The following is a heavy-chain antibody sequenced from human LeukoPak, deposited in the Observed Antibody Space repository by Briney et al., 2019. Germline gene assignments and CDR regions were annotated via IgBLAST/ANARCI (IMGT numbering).Heavy chain of an antibody. J-gene: IGHJ4*02. CDR2: ISGSGGST. CDR3: AAAPPHKEEGY. CDR1: GFTFSSYA. V-gene: IGHV3-23*01. Sequence: GGSLRLSCAASGFTFSSYAMSWVRHAPGKGLVWVSAISGSGGSTYYADSVKGRFTISRDNSKNTLYLQMNSLRAEDTAVYYCAAAPPHKEEGYWGQGTLVTVSS.